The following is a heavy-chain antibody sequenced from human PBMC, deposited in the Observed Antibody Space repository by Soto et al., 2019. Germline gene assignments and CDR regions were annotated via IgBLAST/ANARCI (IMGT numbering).Heavy chain of an antibody. J-gene: IGHJ5*02. V-gene: IGHV4-39*02. D-gene: IGHD1-7*01. CDR1: GDSISSSTYS. Sequence: SETLSLTCTVSGDSISSSTYSWGWIRQPPGRGLGWIGSIYYSGSTYYNPSLKSRVTISVDTSKNQFSLQLTSVTAADTAVYYCARDLILELPGDWFDPWGQGTLVTVSS. CDR3: ARDLILELPGDWFDP. CDR2: IYYSGST.